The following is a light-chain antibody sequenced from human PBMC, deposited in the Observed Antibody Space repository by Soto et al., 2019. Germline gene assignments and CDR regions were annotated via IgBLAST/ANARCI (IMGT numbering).Light chain of an antibody. CDR1: SSDVGSYNL. V-gene: IGLV2-23*01. CDR2: KGS. J-gene: IGLJ2*01. Sequence: QSALTQPASVSGSPGQSITISCTGTSSDVGSYNLVSWYQQHPGKAPKLMIYKGSKRPSGVSNRFSGYKLGNTAFLTISGLQAEDEGDYYCCSYAGSSTLVFGGGTKVTVL. CDR3: CSYAGSSTLV.